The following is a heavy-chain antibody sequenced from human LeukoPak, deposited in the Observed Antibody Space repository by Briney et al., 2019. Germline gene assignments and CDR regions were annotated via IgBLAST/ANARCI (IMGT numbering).Heavy chain of an antibody. CDR3: ARGVYSSGWYPDTFDY. Sequence: GGSLRLSCAASGFTFSSYAMSWVRQAPGKGLEWLANIKKDGSDRYYVDSVKGRFTISRDNAMNSLYLQMNSLRAEDTALYYCARGVYSSGWYPDTFDYWGQGTLVTVSS. D-gene: IGHD6-19*01. CDR1: GFTFSSYA. J-gene: IGHJ4*02. CDR2: IKKDGSDR. V-gene: IGHV3-7*01.